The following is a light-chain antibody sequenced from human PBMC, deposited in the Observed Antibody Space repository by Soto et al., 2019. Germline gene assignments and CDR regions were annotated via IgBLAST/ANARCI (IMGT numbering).Light chain of an antibody. V-gene: IGKV1-12*01. CDR1: QGISSW. CDR3: QQANSFPIT. Sequence: IQMTQSSSSLSASVGDQGPLPFWASQGISSWLAWYRQIPGKAPKLLIYAASSLQSGVPSRFSGSGSGTDFTLTISSLQPEDFATYYCQQANSFPITFGQGTRLEIK. J-gene: IGKJ5*01. CDR2: AAS.